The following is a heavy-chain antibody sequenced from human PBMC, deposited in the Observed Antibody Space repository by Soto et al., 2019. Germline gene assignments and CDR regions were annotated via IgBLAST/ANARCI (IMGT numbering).Heavy chain of an antibody. Sequence: ASVKVSCKASGYTFTSYDINWVRQATGQGLEWMGWMNPNSGNTDYAQKLQGRVTMTRDTSTSTAYMELRSLRSDDTAVYYCARDPLGDCTNGVCYTEDWFDPWGQGTLVTVSS. CDR2: MNPNSGNT. D-gene: IGHD2-8*01. CDR3: ARDPLGDCTNGVCYTEDWFDP. V-gene: IGHV1-8*01. J-gene: IGHJ5*02. CDR1: GYTFTSYD.